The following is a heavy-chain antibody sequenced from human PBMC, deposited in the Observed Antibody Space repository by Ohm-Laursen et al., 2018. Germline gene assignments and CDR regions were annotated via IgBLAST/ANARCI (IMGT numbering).Heavy chain of an antibody. V-gene: IGHV4-59*08. CDR2: IYYNGNP. CDR3: VMYSSFSVY. J-gene: IGHJ4*02. D-gene: IGHD6-19*01. CDR1: GGSMTNYY. Sequence: TLSLTCTVSGGSMTNYYWSWIRQPPGKTLEWIGYIYYNGNPNYNPSLKSRITISVDTSKNQFSLKLRSVSAADTAVYYCVMYSSFSVYWGQGTLVTVSS.